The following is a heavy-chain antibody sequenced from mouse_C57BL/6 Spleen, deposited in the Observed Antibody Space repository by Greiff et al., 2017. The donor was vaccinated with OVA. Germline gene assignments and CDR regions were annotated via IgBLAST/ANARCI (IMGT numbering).Heavy chain of an antibody. J-gene: IGHJ1*03. CDR3: ARDRATVVAWYFDV. Sequence: EVKVVESGGGLVKPGGSLKLSCAASGFTFSSYAMSWVRQTPEKRLEWVATISDGGSYTYYPDNVKGRFTFSRDNAKNNLYLQMSHLKSEDTAMYYGARDRATVVAWYFDVWGTGTTVTVSS. V-gene: IGHV5-4*01. CDR1: GFTFSSYA. CDR2: ISDGGSYT. D-gene: IGHD1-1*01.